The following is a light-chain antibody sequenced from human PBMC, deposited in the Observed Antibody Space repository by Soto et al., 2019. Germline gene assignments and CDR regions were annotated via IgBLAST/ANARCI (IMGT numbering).Light chain of an antibody. CDR3: QQTSAFPRT. J-gene: IGKJ1*01. CDR1: RDISNS. Sequence: DSQMTQSPSSVSASVGDRLTITCLASRDISNSLAWYQQTPGKAPKLLPRCASSLHRGVPSRFRGGGAGTEVTLTISSLPPEDFETYYCQQTSAFPRTFGQGTKVDIK. V-gene: IGKV1-12*01. CDR2: CAS.